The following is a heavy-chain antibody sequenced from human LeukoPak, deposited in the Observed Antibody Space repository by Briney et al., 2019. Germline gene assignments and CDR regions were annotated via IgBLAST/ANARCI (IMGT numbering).Heavy chain of an antibody. Sequence: GGSLRLSCAASGFTFSSYGMHWVRQAPGKGLEWVAVIWYDGSNKYYADSVKGRFTISRDNSKNTLYLQMNSLRAEDTAVYYCAKDREDIVVVPAATHYYYYYMDVWGKGTTVTVSS. CDR2: IWYDGSNK. CDR3: AKDREDIVVVPAATHYYYYYMDV. V-gene: IGHV3-33*06. J-gene: IGHJ6*03. D-gene: IGHD2-2*01. CDR1: GFTFSSYG.